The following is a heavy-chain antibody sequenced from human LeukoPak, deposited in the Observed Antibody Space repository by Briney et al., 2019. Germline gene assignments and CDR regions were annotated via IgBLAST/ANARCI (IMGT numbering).Heavy chain of an antibody. V-gene: IGHV3-48*01. CDR1: GFSFSSHG. CDR2: ISHTGDPT. Sequence: GGSLRPSCVASGFSFSSHGMNWVRQAPGKGLEWVSYISHTGDPTYYADSVKGRFTISRDSAKDTLYLQMNSLRAEDTAVYYCARGYSGREAFDYWGQGTLVTVSS. D-gene: IGHD5-12*01. CDR3: ARGYSGREAFDY. J-gene: IGHJ4*02.